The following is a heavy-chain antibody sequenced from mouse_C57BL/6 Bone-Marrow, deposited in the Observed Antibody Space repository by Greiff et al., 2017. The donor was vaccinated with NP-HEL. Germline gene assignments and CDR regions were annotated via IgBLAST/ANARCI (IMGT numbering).Heavy chain of an antibody. V-gene: IGHV1-64*01. Sequence: QVQLKQPGAELVKPGASVKLSCKASGYTFTSYWMHWVKQRPGQGLEWIGMIHPNSGSTNYNEKFKSKATLTVDKSSSTAYMQLSSLTSEDSAVYYCARLITRNFDVWGTGTTVTVSS. CDR1: GYTFTSYW. J-gene: IGHJ1*03. D-gene: IGHD1-1*01. CDR2: IHPNSGST. CDR3: ARLITRNFDV.